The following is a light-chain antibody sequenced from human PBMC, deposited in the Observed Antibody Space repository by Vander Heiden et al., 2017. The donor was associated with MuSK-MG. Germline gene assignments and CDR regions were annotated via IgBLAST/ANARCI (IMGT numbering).Light chain of an antibody. V-gene: IGKV3-15*01. CDR3: QQYDNWPPFT. Sequence: EVMMTESPAPLSVSPGERATLSCRASQSVSSNLAWYQQKPGQAPRLLIYGASTRARGVPARFSGSGSGTEFTFTISSLQSEDFAVYYCQQYDNWPPFTFGQGTK. CDR2: GAS. CDR1: QSVSSN. J-gene: IGKJ2*01.